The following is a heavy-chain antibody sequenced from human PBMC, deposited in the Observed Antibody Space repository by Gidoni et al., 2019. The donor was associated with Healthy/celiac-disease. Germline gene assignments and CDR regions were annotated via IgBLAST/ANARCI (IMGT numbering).Heavy chain of an antibody. CDR2: FSGSGGST. CDR3: AKGSSSWSGDY. V-gene: IGHV3-23*01. D-gene: IGHD6-13*01. Sequence: EVQRLESGGDWVQPGGYLRLSGAASGFTLSSYAMCWVSLAPAKGLGWVSVFSGSGGSTYYSASSMGRFTTSSDNSNNTLHLQMNSLRAEDTAVYYCAKGSSSWSGDYWGQGTLVTVSS. CDR1: GFTLSSYA. J-gene: IGHJ4*02.